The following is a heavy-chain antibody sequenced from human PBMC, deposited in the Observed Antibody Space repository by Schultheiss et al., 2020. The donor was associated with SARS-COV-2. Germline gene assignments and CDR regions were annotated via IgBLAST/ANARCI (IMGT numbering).Heavy chain of an antibody. CDR2: ISGGDNST. CDR3: AKDRIVVAWADY. V-gene: IGHV3-23*01. CDR1: GFTFNNYA. Sequence: GESLKISCAASGFTFNNYAMSWVRQAPGKGLEWVSTISGGDNSTYYADSVKGRFTISRDNSKNTLYLQMNSLRAEDTAVYYCAKDRIVVAWADYWGQGTLVTVSS. D-gene: IGHD3-22*01. J-gene: IGHJ4*02.